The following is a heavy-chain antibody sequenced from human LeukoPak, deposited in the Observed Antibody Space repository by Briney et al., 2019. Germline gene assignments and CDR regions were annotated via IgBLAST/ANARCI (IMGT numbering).Heavy chain of an antibody. CDR3: ARGEWELDDAFDI. J-gene: IGHJ3*02. D-gene: IGHD1-26*01. CDR2: IYYSGST. CDR1: GGSISSYY. V-gene: IGHV4-59*01. Sequence: PSETLSLTCTVSGGSISSYYWSWIRQPPGKGLEWIGYIYYSGSTNYNPSLKSRVTISVDTSKNQFSLKLSSVTAADTAVYYCARGEWELDDAFDIWGQGTMVTVSS.